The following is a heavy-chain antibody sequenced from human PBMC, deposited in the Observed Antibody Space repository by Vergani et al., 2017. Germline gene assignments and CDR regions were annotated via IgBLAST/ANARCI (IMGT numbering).Heavy chain of an antibody. J-gene: IGHJ4*02. CDR3: ARLAVAGTRDY. CDR1: GGSISSGGYS. CDR2: INHSGST. V-gene: IGHV4-30-2*01. D-gene: IGHD6-19*01. Sequence: QLQLQESGSGLVKPSQTLSLTCAVSGGSISSGGYSWSLIRQPPGKGLEWIGEINHSGSTNYNPSLNSRVIISVDKSKNQFSLKLRSVTAADTAVYYCARLAVAGTRDYWGQGTLVTVSS.